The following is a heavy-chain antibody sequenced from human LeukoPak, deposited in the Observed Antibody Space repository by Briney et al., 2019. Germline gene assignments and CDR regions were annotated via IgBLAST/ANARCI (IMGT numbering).Heavy chain of an antibody. CDR1: GGTFSSYA. CDR3: ARAITYYYYYYYMDV. CDR2: IIPIFGTA. Sequence: SVKVSCKASGGTFSSYAISWVRQAPGQRLEWMGGIIPIFGTANYAQKFQGRVTITADESTSTAYMELSSLRSEDTAVYYCARAITYYYYYYYMDVWGKGTTVTVSS. V-gene: IGHV1-69*01. J-gene: IGHJ6*03. D-gene: IGHD5-12*01.